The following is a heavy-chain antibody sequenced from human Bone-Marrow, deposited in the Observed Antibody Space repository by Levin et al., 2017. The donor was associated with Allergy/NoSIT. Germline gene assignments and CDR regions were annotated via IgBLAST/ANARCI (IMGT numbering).Heavy chain of an antibody. V-gene: IGHV5-51*01. D-gene: IGHD1-1*01. J-gene: IGHJ4*02. CDR1: GYNFSRYW. CDR2: IYPDDSDT. CDR3: ARQFIRTTDDY. Sequence: GESLKISCKGSGYNFSRYWIAWVRQMPGKGLQWMGIIYPDDSDTRYNPSFRGRVTISADKSTNTVYLQWSSLQASDSGIYYCARQFIRTTDDYWGQGTLVTVSS.